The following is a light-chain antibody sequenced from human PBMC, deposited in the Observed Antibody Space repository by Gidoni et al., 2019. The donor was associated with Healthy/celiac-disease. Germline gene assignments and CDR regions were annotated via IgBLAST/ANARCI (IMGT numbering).Light chain of an antibody. CDR2: KAS. Sequence: DIQMTQSPSTLSASVGDRVTITCRASPSISSWLAWYQQKPGKASKLLIYKASSLESGVPSRFSGSGSVTEFTLTIISLQPDDFATYYCQQYNSYSWTFXQXTKVEIK. V-gene: IGKV1-5*03. CDR1: PSISSW. J-gene: IGKJ1*01. CDR3: QQYNSYSWT.